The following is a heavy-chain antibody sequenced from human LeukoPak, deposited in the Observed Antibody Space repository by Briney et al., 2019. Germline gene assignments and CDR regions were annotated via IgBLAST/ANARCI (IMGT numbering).Heavy chain of an antibody. CDR3: ARDKFQVVVAATRGFDP. CDR1: GYTFTSYY. D-gene: IGHD2-15*01. CDR2: INPSGGST. J-gene: IGHJ5*02. Sequence: ASVKVSCKASGYTFTSYYMHWVRQAPGQGLEWMGIINPSGGSTSYAQEFQGRVTMTRDTSTSTVYMELSSLRSEDTAVYYCARDKFQVVVAATRGFDPWGQGTLVTVSS. V-gene: IGHV1-46*01.